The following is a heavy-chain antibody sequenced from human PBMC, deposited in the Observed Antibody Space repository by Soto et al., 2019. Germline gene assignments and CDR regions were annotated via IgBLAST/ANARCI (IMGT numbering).Heavy chain of an antibody. J-gene: IGHJ3*02. Sequence: GGSLRLSCAASGFTFSSYGMHWVRQAPGKGLEWVAVIWYDGSNKYYADSVKGRFTISRDNSKNTLYLQMNSLRAEDTAVYYCARDSYYYDSSGYNALDIWGQGTMVTVSS. CDR1: GFTFSSYG. D-gene: IGHD3-22*01. CDR3: ARDSYYYDSSGYNALDI. V-gene: IGHV3-33*01. CDR2: IWYDGSNK.